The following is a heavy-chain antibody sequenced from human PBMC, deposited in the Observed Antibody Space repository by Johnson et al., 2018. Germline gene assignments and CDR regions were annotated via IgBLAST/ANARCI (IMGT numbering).Heavy chain of an antibody. Sequence: VQLGESGGGLVQPRGSLRLSCAASGFTFDDYAMHWVRQAPGKGLEWVSGISGNSGSIGYADSVKGRFPISRDNSKNTLYLQMNSLRAEDTAVYYCAKDAPLGYFYDSSGYTSSDLDAFDIWGQGTMVTVSS. CDR3: AKDAPLGYFYDSSGYTSSDLDAFDI. J-gene: IGHJ3*02. D-gene: IGHD3-22*01. V-gene: IGHV3-9*01. CDR2: ISGNSGSI. CDR1: GFTFDDYA.